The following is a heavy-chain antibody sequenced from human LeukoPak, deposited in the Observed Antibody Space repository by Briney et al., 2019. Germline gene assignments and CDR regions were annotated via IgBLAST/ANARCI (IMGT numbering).Heavy chain of an antibody. CDR3: ASAYDSSGYYPFDY. J-gene: IGHJ4*02. V-gene: IGHV3-64*01. CDR1: GLTFSRYP. Sequence: PGGSLRLSCAASGLTFSRYPMHWVRQAPGKGLEHVSAISSTGGSTYYANSVKGRFTISRDNSKKTLYLQMGSLRADDMAVYYCASAYDSSGYYPFDYWGQGTLVTVSS. CDR2: ISSTGGST. D-gene: IGHD3-22*01.